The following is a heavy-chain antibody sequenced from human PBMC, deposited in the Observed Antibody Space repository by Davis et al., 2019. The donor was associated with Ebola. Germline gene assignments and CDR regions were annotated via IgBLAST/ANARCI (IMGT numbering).Heavy chain of an antibody. V-gene: IGHV3-49*04. CDR2: IRSKTYGGKT. CDR3: SRDLKQPRPSYYFGMDV. CDR1: GFTFGEYA. Sequence: GGSLRLSCSGFGFTFGEYAMNWVRQAPGKGLEWVGFIRSKTYGGKTAYAASVKGRFTISRDDSKSIAYLQLNGLKTEDTAVYYCSRDLKQPRPSYYFGMDVWGQGTTVTVSS. J-gene: IGHJ6*02. D-gene: IGHD6-6*01.